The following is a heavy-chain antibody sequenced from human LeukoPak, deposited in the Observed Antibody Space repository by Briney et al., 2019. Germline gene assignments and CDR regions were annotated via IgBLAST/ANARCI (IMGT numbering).Heavy chain of an antibody. CDR3: ARAPRLGVTTSLFDY. Sequence: SETLSLTCTVSGGSISSGGYYWSWIRQHPGKGLEWIGYIYYSGGTYYNPSLKSRVTISVDTSKNQFSLKLSSVTAADTAVYYCARAPRLGVTTSLFDYWGQGTLVTVSS. J-gene: IGHJ4*02. V-gene: IGHV4-31*03. D-gene: IGHD4-17*01. CDR2: IYYSGGT. CDR1: GGSISSGGYY.